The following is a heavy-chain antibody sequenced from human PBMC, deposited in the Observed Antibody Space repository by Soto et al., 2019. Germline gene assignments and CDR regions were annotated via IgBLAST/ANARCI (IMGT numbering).Heavy chain of an antibody. CDR1: GFTFSSYA. CDR3: AKGAQSSSYSSSDY. D-gene: IGHD2-21*01. Sequence: WSLRLSCAASGFTFSSYAMGWVRQAPGKGLEWVSVISGGGGSTYYADSVKGRFTISRDNSKNTMYLQMNSLRPEDTAVYHCAKGAQSSSYSSSDYWGQGTLVTVSS. V-gene: IGHV3-23*01. CDR2: ISGGGGST. J-gene: IGHJ4*02.